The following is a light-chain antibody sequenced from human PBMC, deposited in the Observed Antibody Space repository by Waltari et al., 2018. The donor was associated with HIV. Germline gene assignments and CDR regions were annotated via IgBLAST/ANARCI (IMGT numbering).Light chain of an antibody. J-gene: IGLJ3*02. CDR2: GNS. CDR3: QSYDSSLSGRV. Sequence: QSVLTQPPSVSGAPGQRVTISCTGSSSNIGAGYDVHWYQQLPGTAPKLLIYGNSIRPSGVTARFSGSKSATSASLAITGLQAEDEADYYCQSYDSSLSGRVFGGGTKLTVL. V-gene: IGLV1-40*01. CDR1: SSNIGAGYD.